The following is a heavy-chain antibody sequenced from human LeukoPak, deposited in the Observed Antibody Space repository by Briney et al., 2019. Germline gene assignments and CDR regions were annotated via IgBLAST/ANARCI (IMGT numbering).Heavy chain of an antibody. CDR1: GGSISSYY. CDR2: IYYSGST. J-gene: IGHJ4*02. Sequence: PSETLSLTCTVSGGSISSYYWSWIRQPPGKGLEWIGYIYYSGSTNYNPSLKSRVTISVDKSKKQFSLKLSSVTAADTAVYYCAREGFWSGYYPSPYFDYWGQGTLVTVSS. D-gene: IGHD3-3*01. V-gene: IGHV4-59*01. CDR3: AREGFWSGYYPSPYFDY.